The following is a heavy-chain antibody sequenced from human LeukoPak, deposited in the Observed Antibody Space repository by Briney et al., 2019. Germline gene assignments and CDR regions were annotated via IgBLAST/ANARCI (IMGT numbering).Heavy chain of an antibody. J-gene: IGHJ4*02. CDR1: GYTFTGYY. V-gene: IGHV1-2*02. D-gene: IGHD3-9*01. CDR2: INPNSGGT. CDR3: ARGYILTGYVY. Sequence: EASVKVSCKASGYTFTGYYMHWVRQAPGQGLEWMGWINPNSGGTNYAQKFQGRVTMTRDKSIRTAYMELSRLTSDDTAVYYCARGYILTGYVYWGQGTLVTVSS.